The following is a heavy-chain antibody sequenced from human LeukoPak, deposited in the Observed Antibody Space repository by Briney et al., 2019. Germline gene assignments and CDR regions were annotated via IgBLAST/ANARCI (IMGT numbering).Heavy chain of an antibody. J-gene: IGHJ4*02. CDR2: ISAYNSNT. Sequence: ASVKVSCKASGYNFKSYDINWVRQAPGQGLEWMGWISAYNSNTNYAQKLQGRVTMTTDTSTSTAYMELRSLRSDDTAVYYCARGDIAAAGTASDYWGQGTLVTVSS. D-gene: IGHD6-13*01. V-gene: IGHV1-18*01. CDR1: GYNFKSYD. CDR3: ARGDIAAAGTASDY.